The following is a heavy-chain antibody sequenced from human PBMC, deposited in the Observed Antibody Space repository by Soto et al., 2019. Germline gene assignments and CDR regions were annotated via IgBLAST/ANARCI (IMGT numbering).Heavy chain of an antibody. Sequence: SETLSLTCTVSGGSISSYYWSWIRQPPGKGLEWIGYIYYSGSTNYNPSLKSRVTISVDTSKNQFSLKLSSVSAADTAVYYCARRYGYSFDYWGQGTLVTVSS. CDR3: ARRYGYSFDY. D-gene: IGHD1-1*01. J-gene: IGHJ4*02. CDR2: IYYSGST. CDR1: GGSISSYY. V-gene: IGHV4-59*08.